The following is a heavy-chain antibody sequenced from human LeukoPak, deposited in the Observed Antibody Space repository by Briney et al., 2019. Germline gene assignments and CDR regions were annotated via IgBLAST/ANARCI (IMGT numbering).Heavy chain of an antibody. J-gene: IGHJ5*02. CDR1: GGSISSYY. V-gene: IGHV4-59*01. Sequence: PSETLSLTCTVSGGSISSYYWSWIRQPPGKGLEWIGYIYYSGSTNYNPSLKSRVTISVDTSKNQFSLKLSSVTAADTAVYYCARGSNWFDPWGQGTLVTISS. CDR3: ARGSNWFDP. CDR2: IYYSGST.